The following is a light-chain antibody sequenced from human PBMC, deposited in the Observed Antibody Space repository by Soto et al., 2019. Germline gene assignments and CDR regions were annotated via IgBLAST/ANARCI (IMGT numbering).Light chain of an antibody. CDR1: QSISSN. CDR2: GAS. V-gene: IGKV3-15*01. J-gene: IGKJ1*01. CDR3: QHYNNWPPWT. Sequence: SQSISSNLAWYQQKPGQAPRLLIYGASTRATGIPATFRGSGSGTEFTLTISSLQSEDFAVYYCQHYNNWPPWTFGQGTKVDI.